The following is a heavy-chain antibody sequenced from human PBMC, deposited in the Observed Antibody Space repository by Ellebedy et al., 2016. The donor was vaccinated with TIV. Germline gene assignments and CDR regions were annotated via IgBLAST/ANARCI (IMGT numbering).Heavy chain of an antibody. D-gene: IGHD6-13*01. CDR2: ISSSSSYI. V-gene: IGHV3-21*04. J-gene: IGHJ3*02. CDR3: AKEYNSSWYRDAFDI. Sequence: PGGSLRLSCAASGFTFSSYSMNWVRQAPGKGLEWVSSISSSSSYIYYADSVKGRFTISRDNAKNSLYLQMNSLRAEDTALYYCAKEYNSSWYRDAFDIWGQGTMVTVSS. CDR1: GFTFSSYS.